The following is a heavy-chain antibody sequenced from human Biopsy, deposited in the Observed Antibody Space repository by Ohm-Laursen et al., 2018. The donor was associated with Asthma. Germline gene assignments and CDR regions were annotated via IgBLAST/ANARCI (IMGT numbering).Heavy chain of an antibody. J-gene: IGHJ5*02. D-gene: IGHD2-21*01. CDR3: VRWRSGYPDHYSDL. Sequence: SLRLSCAASGFTFSRYGMHWVRQAPGKGLEWVALISSDVREWYADSVKGRFTIFRDNSKNTLDLQMNSLRGDDTAVYYCVRWRSGYPDHYSDLWGRGTLVTVSS. CDR1: GFTFSRYG. CDR2: ISSDVRE. V-gene: IGHV3-30*03.